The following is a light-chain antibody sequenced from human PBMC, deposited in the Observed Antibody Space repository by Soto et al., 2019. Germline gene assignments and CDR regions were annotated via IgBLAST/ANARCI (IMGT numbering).Light chain of an antibody. CDR1: QNINNNY. J-gene: IGKJ2*01. V-gene: IGKV3-20*01. CDR3: QQYGNSVPHT. Sequence: EIVLTQSPGTLSLSPGERATLSCRASQNINNNYVAWYQQRPGQAPRLLLSDASTRATGIPDRFSGSGSGTDFTLTISRLEPEDFAVYYCQQYGNSVPHTFGQGTKVEIK. CDR2: DAS.